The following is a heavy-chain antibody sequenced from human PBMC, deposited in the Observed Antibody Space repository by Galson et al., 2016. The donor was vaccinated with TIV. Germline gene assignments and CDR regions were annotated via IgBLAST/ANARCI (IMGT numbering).Heavy chain of an antibody. J-gene: IGHJ5*01. D-gene: IGHD1-26*01. CDR3: AKDRVGPATGWFDS. Sequence: SLRLSCAASGFSFSTFGMHWTRQAPGKGLEWVSGISDTCRNTYYTGSVKGRFAISRDNSKNTLFLQMNSLRSEDPAIYYCAKDRVGPATGWFDSWGQGALVTVSS. CDR2: ISDTCRNT. V-gene: IGHV3-23*01. CDR1: GFSFSTFG.